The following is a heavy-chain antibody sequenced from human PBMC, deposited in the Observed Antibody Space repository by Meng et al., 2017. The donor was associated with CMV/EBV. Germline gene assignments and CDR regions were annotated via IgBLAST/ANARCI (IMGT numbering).Heavy chain of an antibody. CDR3: ARDLKSFDFWSGYSNYYYYGMGV. CDR2: INPNSGGT. Sequence: ASVKVSCKASGYTFTGYYMHWVRQAPGQGLEWMGWINPNSGGTNYAQKFQGRVTMTRDTSISTAYMELSRLRSDDTAVYYCARDLKSFDFWSGYSNYYYYGMGVWGQGTTVTVSS. J-gene: IGHJ6*02. V-gene: IGHV1-2*02. D-gene: IGHD3-3*01. CDR1: GYTFTGYY.